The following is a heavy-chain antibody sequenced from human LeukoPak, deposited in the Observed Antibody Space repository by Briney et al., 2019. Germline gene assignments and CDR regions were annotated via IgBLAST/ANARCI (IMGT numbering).Heavy chain of an antibody. CDR1: GYSISSGYY. CDR3: ARDTLKIPPRI. V-gene: IGHV4-31*03. Sequence: SETLSLTCTVSGYSISSGYYWSWIRQHPGKGLERIGYIYYSGSTYYNPSLESRVTISVDTSKNQFSLKLSSVTAADTAVYYCARDTLKIPPRIWGQGTMVTVSS. J-gene: IGHJ3*02. CDR2: IYYSGST.